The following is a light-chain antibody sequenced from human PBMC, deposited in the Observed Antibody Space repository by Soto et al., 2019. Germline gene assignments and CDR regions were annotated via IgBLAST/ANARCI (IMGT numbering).Light chain of an antibody. CDR2: DAS. J-gene: IGKJ4*01. V-gene: IGKV3-11*01. CDR3: LQRSDWPLT. CDR1: QNVRTF. Sequence: DIILTQSPDTLSLSPGERATLSCRASQNVRTFLAWYQQKPGQAPRLLISDASYRATGILPRFSGSGSGTDFTLTISSLEPEDFAVYYCLQRSDWPLTFGGGSKVEI.